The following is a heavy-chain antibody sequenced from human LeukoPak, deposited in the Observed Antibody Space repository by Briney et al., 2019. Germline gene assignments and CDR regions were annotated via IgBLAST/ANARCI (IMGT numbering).Heavy chain of an antibody. D-gene: IGHD1/OR15-1a*01. J-gene: IGHJ4*02. Sequence: SETLSLTCTVSGGSISSNSYYWGWIRQPPGKGLEWIGSIYYSEGTYHNPSLKSRVTMSVDTSKNQFSLKLSSVTAADTAVYYCARIESRTIGGYFDYWGQGTLVTVSS. CDR3: ARIESRTIGGYFDY. V-gene: IGHV4-39*07. CDR2: IYYSEGT. CDR1: GGSISSNSYY.